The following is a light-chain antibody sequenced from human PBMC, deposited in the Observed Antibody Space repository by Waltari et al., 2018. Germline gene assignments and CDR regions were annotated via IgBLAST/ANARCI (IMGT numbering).Light chain of an antibody. Sequence: DIQMIQSPSSVSASVGDRVTITCRASQAISSWLAWYQQKPGKAPKLLMYDVSSRANGVPARFSGGGSGTDFTLTISSLQSEDFAIYYCQQYNDWPWTFGQGTKVEIK. V-gene: IGKV1-12*01. J-gene: IGKJ1*01. CDR2: DVS. CDR3: QQYNDWPWT. CDR1: QAISSW.